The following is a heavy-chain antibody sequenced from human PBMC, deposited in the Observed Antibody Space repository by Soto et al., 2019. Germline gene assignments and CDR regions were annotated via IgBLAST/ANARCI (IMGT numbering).Heavy chain of an antibody. J-gene: IGHJ4*02. CDR3: AREKTCTNGVCHRYFDD. Sequence: GGSLRLSCAASGFTFNNCGMHWVRQAPGKGLEWVAVIWYDGSNQYYADSVKGRFTISRDNSKNTLYLQMNSLRAEDTAVYHCAREKTCTNGVCHRYFDDWGQGTLVTVSS. CDR1: GFTFNNCG. CDR2: IWYDGSNQ. V-gene: IGHV3-33*01. D-gene: IGHD2-8*01.